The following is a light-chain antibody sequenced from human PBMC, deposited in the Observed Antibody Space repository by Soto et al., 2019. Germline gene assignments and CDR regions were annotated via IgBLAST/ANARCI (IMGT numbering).Light chain of an antibody. V-gene: IGLV2-14*01. CDR1: SSDVGGYNY. CDR3: SSYTSSSTYV. J-gene: IGLJ1*01. Sequence: QPALTQPASVSGSPGQSITIACTGTSSDVGGYNYVSWYQQYPGKAPRLVISDVSNRPSGVSNRFSGSKSGNSASLTISGLQAEDEADYYCSSYTSSSTYVFGTGTKLTVL. CDR2: DVS.